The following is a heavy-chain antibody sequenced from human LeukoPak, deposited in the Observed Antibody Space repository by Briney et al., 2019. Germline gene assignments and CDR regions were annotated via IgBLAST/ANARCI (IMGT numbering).Heavy chain of an antibody. V-gene: IGHV4-59*08. CDR2: IYYSGST. CDR1: GGSISSYH. D-gene: IGHD3-3*01. Sequence: SETLSLTCTVSGGSISSYHWSWIRQPPGKGLEWIGCIYYSGSTNYNPSLKSRVTISVDKSKNQFSLKLSSVTAADTAVYYCARGYYDFWSGYYTYYFDYWGQGTLVTVSS. CDR3: ARGYYDFWSGYYTYYFDY. J-gene: IGHJ4*02.